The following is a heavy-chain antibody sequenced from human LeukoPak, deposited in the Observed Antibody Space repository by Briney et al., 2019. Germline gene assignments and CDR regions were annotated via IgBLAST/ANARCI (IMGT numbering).Heavy chain of an antibody. V-gene: IGHV1-69*04. CDR3: ARDMEGLVVVPAAIDY. CDR2: IIPILGIA. Sequence: SVKVSCKASGGTFSSYAISWVRQAPGQGLEWMGRIIPILGIANYAQKFQGRVTITADKSTSTAYMELSSLRSDDTAVYYCARDMEGLVVVPAAIDYWGQGTLVTVSS. CDR1: GGTFSSYA. D-gene: IGHD2-2*01. J-gene: IGHJ4*02.